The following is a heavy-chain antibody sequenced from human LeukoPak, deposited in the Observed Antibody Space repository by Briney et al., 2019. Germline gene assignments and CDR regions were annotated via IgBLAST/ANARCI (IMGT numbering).Heavy chain of an antibody. CDR2: ISGSGGST. CDR1: GFTFSSYE. Sequence: GGSLRLSCAASGFTFSSYEMNWVRQAPGKGLEWVSAISGSGGSTYYADSVKGRFTISRDNSKNTLYLQMNSLRAEDTAVYYCAKEITMIVVAPWGRGTLVTVSS. D-gene: IGHD3-22*01. V-gene: IGHV3-23*01. CDR3: AKEITMIVVAP. J-gene: IGHJ4*02.